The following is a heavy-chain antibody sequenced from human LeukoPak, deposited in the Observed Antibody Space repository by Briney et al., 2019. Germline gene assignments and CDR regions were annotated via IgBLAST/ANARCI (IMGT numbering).Heavy chain of an antibody. D-gene: IGHD1-26*01. CDR2: IYYSGST. CDR3: ARGEVPIDY. CDR1: CGSISSYY. V-gene: IGHV4-59*01. Sequence: SETLSLTCTVSCGSISSYYWSWIRQPPGKGLEWIGYIYYSGSTNYNPSLKSRVTISVDTSKNQFSLKLSSVTAADTAVYYCARGEVPIDYWGQGTLVTVSS. J-gene: IGHJ4*02.